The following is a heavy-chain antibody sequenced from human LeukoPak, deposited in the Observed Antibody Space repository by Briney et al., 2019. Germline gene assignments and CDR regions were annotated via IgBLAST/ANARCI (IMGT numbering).Heavy chain of an antibody. CDR2: ISGGGRST. V-gene: IGHV3-23*01. J-gene: IGHJ4*02. CDR3: ARRNY. CDR1: GFTFSTCA. Sequence: GGSLRLSCAASGFTFSTCAMSWVRQAPGKGPEWVSTISGGGRSTDYADSVKGHFTISRDNSKNTLYLQMNSLRAEDTAVYYCARRNYWGQGTLVTVSS.